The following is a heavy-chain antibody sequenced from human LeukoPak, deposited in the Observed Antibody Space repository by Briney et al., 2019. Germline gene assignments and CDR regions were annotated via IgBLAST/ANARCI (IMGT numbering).Heavy chain of an antibody. CDR3: ARDQPAAVWGGNLDC. J-gene: IGHJ4*02. V-gene: IGHV3-66*01. D-gene: IGHD3-16*01. Sequence: GGSLRLSCAASGLTVSSNYIRWARQAPGKGLEWVLVIYSGGSRYYADSVKGRFTISRDNSKYTPYLQMNRLRAEDTAVDYCARDQPAAVWGGNLDCGGQGTLVTVSA. CDR2: IYSGGSR. CDR1: GLTVSSNY.